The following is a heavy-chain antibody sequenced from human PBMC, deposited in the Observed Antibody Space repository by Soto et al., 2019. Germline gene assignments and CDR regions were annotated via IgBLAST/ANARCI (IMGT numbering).Heavy chain of an antibody. CDR1: GFTLSSYS. V-gene: IGHV3-21*01. CDR3: ARELVLRFFETLWFDP. D-gene: IGHD3-3*01. Sequence: EVQLVESGGGLVKPGGSLRLSCAASGFTLSSYSMNWVRQAPGKGLEWVSSISSSSSYIYYADSVKGRFNISRHNAKHSLYLQMHSLSAEATAVYYCARELVLRFFETLWFDPWGQGTLVTVSS. J-gene: IGHJ5*02. CDR2: ISSSSSYI.